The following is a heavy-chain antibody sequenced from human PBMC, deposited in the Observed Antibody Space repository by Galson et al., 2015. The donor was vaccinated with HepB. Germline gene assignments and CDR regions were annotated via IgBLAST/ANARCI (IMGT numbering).Heavy chain of an antibody. CDR3: AKERTVVAAKRPYGMDV. CDR1: GFTFSSYG. J-gene: IGHJ6*02. V-gene: IGHV3-30*18. CDR2: ISYDGSNK. Sequence: SLRLSCAASGFTFSSYGMHWVRQAPGKGLEWVAVISYDGSNKYYADSVKGRFTISRDNSKNTLYLQMNSLRAEDTAVYYCAKERTVVAAKRPYGMDVWGQGTTVTVSS. D-gene: IGHD2-15*01.